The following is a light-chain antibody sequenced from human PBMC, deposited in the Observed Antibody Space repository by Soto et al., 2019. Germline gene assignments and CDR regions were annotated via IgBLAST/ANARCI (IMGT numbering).Light chain of an antibody. V-gene: IGLV1-44*01. Sequence: QSVLTQPPSASGTAGQRVTISCSGSSSNIGSNTVSWYQQFPGTAPKLLIYNTNQRPSGVPDRFSGSKSGTSASLAISGLQSEDEADYYCAAWDDSLIGFYVFGTGTKVTVL. CDR1: SSNIGSNT. CDR3: AAWDDSLIGFYV. CDR2: NTN. J-gene: IGLJ1*01.